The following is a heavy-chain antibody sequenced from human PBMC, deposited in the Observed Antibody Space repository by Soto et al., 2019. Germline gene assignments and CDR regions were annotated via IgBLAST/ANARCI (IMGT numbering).Heavy chain of an antibody. CDR1: GYTFTNHG. D-gene: IGHD2-21*01. CDR3: ARDFYPVAYFFDY. Sequence: ASVKVSCKASGYTFTNHGISWVRQAPGQGLEWVGWVSGYNDKTKSAQKFKGRVTMTTDTSTSTAYMELRSLRPDDTAVYYCARDFYPVAYFFDYWGQGTLVTVSS. CDR2: VSGYNDKT. V-gene: IGHV1-18*04. J-gene: IGHJ4*02.